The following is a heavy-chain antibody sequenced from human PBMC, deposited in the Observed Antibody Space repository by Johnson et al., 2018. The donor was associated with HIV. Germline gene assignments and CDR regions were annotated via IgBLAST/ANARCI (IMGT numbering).Heavy chain of an antibody. Sequence: VQLVESGGGVVRPGGSLRLSCAASGFTFDDYGMSWVRQAPGKGLEWVSGINWNGGSTYYADSVKGRFTISRDHSKNTLYLQINSLRAEDTAVYYCGRERGPSVAAVVFDAFDIWGQGTMVTVSS. V-gene: IGHV3-20*04. CDR3: GRERGPSVAAVVFDAFDI. CDR2: INWNGGST. D-gene: IGHD6-13*01. CDR1: GFTFDDYG. J-gene: IGHJ3*02.